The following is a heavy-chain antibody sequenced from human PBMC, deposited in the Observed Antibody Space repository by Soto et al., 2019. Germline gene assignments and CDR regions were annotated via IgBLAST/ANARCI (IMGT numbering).Heavy chain of an antibody. CDR1: GGAFTNDI. V-gene: IGHV1-69*08. D-gene: IGHD5-12*01. Sequence: QVQLVQSGAEVKKPGSSVKVSCKSSGGAFTNDIITWVRKAPGQGLEWMGRIIPLLDITNYAQKSQGRVTSIAAKSTSTEDMVINRLISEDAAVYSCARDSPIVSTFSGYDAIDYWGQGTLVTVSS. CDR3: ARDSPIVSTFSGYDAIDY. J-gene: IGHJ4*02. CDR2: IIPLLDIT.